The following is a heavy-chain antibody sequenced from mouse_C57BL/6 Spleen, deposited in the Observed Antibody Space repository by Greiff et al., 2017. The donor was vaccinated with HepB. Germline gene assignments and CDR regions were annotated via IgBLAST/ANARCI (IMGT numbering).Heavy chain of an antibody. Sequence: EVQLQESGPGLVKPSQSLSLTCSVTGYSITSGYYWNWIRQFPGNKLEWMGYISYDGSNNYNPSLKNRISLTRDTSKNQFFLKLNSVTTEDTATYYCARRGKGAMDYWGQGTSVTVSS. CDR3: ARRGKGAMDY. J-gene: IGHJ4*01. CDR2: ISYDGSN. CDR1: GYSITSGYY. V-gene: IGHV3-6*01. D-gene: IGHD1-3*01.